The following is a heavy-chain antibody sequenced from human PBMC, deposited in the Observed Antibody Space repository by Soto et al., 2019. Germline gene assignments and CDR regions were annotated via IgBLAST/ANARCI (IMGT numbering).Heavy chain of an antibody. CDR3: AKARSYTAMVTSY. J-gene: IGHJ4*02. CDR2: ISGSGGST. D-gene: IGHD5-18*01. V-gene: IGHV3-23*01. CDR1: GFTFSSYA. Sequence: EVQLLESGGALVQPGGSLRLPCEPSGFTFSSYAMSWVRQAPGRGREWVSAISGSGGSTYYADSVKGRFTISRDNSKNTLYLQMNSLRAEDTAVYYCAKARSYTAMVTSYWGQGTLVTVSS.